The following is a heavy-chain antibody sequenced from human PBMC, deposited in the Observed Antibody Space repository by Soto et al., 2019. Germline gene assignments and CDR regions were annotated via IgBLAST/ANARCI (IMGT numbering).Heavy chain of an antibody. CDR1: GGSISGHY. CDR3: ARGNIAAALVY. D-gene: IGHD6-13*01. Sequence: SETLSLTCTVSGGSISGHYWNWIRQPPGKGLEWIGEINHSGRTNYNPSLKSRVTISVDTSKNQSSLNLGSVTAADTAVYYCARGNIAAALVYWGQGTLVTVSS. V-gene: IGHV4-34*01. J-gene: IGHJ4*02. CDR2: INHSGRT.